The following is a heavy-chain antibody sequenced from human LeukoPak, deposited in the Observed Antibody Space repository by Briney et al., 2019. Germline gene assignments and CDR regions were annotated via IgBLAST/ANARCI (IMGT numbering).Heavy chain of an antibody. CDR1: GFTVSSNY. D-gene: IGHD6-6*01. Sequence: GGSLRLSCAASGFTVSSNYMSWVRQAPGKGLEWVSVIYSGGSTYYADSVKGRYTISRDNSKNTLYLQMNSLRAEDTAVYYCAKYSSSSGLGYWGQGTLVTVSS. CDR2: IYSGGST. CDR3: AKYSSSSGLGY. V-gene: IGHV3-53*01. J-gene: IGHJ4*02.